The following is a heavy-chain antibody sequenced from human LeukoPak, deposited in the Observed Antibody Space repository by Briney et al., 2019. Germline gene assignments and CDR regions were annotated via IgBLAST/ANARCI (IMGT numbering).Heavy chain of an antibody. CDR2: IYYSGST. Sequence: PSETLSLTCTVSGGSISSYYWSWIRQPPGKGLEWIGYIYYSGSTNYNPSLKSRVTISVDTSKNQFSLKLSSVTAADTAVYYCAGAFQWELGKIGAFDIWGQGTMVTVSS. D-gene: IGHD1-26*01. V-gene: IGHV4-59*01. CDR1: GGSISSYY. J-gene: IGHJ3*02. CDR3: AGAFQWELGKIGAFDI.